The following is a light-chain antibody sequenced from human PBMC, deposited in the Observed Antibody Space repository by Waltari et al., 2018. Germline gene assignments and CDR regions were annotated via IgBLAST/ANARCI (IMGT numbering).Light chain of an antibody. CDR2: WSS. CDR3: LQYYNTPQT. CDR1: QSVLYSSNNKNY. Sequence: DIVMTQSPDSLAVSLGERATINCKSSQSVLYSSNNKNYLAWFQQRPGQPPKRLLYWSSTRESGVPDRFSASGSGTDFTITISSLQAEDVAVYYCLQYYNTPQTFGQGTRVEIK. V-gene: IGKV4-1*01. J-gene: IGKJ1*01.